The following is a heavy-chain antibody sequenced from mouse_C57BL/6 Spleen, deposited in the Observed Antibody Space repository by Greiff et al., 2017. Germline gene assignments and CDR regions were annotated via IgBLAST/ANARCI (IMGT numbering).Heavy chain of an antibody. J-gene: IGHJ4*01. CDR1: GFTFSSYA. CDR2: ISSGGDYI. D-gene: IGHD1-1*01. V-gene: IGHV5-9-1*02. Sequence: EVQGVESGAGLVKPGGSLKLSCAASGFTFSSYAMSWVRQTPEKRLEWVAYISSGGDYIYYADTVKGRFTISRDNARNTLYLQMSSLKSEDTAMYYCTRENGSLYDMDYWGQGTSVTVSS. CDR3: TRENGSLYDMDY.